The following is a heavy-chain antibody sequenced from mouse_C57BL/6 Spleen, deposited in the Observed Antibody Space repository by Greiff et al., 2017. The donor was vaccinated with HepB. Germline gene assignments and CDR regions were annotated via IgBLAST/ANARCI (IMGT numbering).Heavy chain of an antibody. CDR1: GFSLTSYG. D-gene: IGHD1-1*01. CDR2: IWSGGST. Sequence: QVQLKESGPGLVQPSQSLSITCTVSGFSLTSYGVHWVRQSPGKGLEWLGVIWSGGSTDYNAAFISRLSISKDNSKSQVFFKMNSRQADDTAIYYCARPLYYGSSYYFDYWGQGTTLTVSS. CDR3: ARPLYYGSSYYFDY. V-gene: IGHV2-2*01. J-gene: IGHJ2*01.